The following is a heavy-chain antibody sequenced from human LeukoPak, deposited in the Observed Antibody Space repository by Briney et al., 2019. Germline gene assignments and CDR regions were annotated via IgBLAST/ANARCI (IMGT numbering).Heavy chain of an antibody. D-gene: IGHD3-22*01. Sequence: GASVKVSCKASAYTFTSYGISWVRQAPGQGLEWMGWMNPNSGNTGYAQKFQGRVTITRNTSISTAYMELSSLRSEDTAVYYCAGDHYYDSSGYFDYWGQGTLVTVSS. CDR3: AGDHYYDSSGYFDY. CDR1: AYTFTSYG. V-gene: IGHV1-8*03. CDR2: MNPNSGNT. J-gene: IGHJ4*02.